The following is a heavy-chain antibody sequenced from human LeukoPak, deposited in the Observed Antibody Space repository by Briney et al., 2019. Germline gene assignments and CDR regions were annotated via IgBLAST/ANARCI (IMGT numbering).Heavy chain of an antibody. J-gene: IGHJ4*02. Sequence: TGGSLRLSCAASGFTFSSYGMHWVRQAPGKGLEWVAVISYDGSNKYYADSVKGRFTIFRDNSKNTLYLQMNGLRAEDTAVYYCAKELGHNYYGDYFDCWGQGTLVTVSS. CDR2: ISYDGSNK. CDR1: GFTFSSYG. CDR3: AKELGHNYYGDYFDC. V-gene: IGHV3-30*18. D-gene: IGHD3-3*01.